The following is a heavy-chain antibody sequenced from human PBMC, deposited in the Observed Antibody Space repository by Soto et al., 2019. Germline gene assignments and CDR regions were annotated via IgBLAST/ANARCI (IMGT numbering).Heavy chain of an antibody. D-gene: IGHD7-27*01. Sequence: EVQLVESGGGLVQPGGSLRLSCATSGFILSDCAMNWVRQAPGKGLEWVSYISSSSSVIDYADSVKGRFTVSRANARNSMYLQMISLRTEDTAVYYCAKDLSGGSHWYYHMDVWGKGATVTVSS. CDR1: GFILSDCA. CDR3: AKDLSGGSHWYYHMDV. V-gene: IGHV3-48*01. J-gene: IGHJ6*03. CDR2: ISSSSSVI.